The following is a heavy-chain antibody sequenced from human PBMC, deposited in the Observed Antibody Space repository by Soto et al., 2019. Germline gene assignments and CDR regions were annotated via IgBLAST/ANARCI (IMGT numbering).Heavy chain of an antibody. CDR2: IYYSGST. CDR1: GCSISSGDYY. Sequence: PSETLSLTCPVSGCSISSGDYYWSWIRQPPGKGLEWIGYIYYSGSTYYNPSLKSRVTISVDTSKNQFSLKLSSVTAADTAVYYCARGGPHYYDSSGPPASWFDPWGQGTLVTVSS. J-gene: IGHJ5*02. D-gene: IGHD3-22*01. V-gene: IGHV4-30-4*01. CDR3: ARGGPHYYDSSGPPASWFDP.